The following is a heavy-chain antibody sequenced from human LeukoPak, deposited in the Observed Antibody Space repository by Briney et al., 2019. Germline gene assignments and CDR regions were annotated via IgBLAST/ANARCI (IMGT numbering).Heavy chain of an antibody. CDR2: ISYDGSNK. Sequence: GGSLRLSCAASGFTFSSYGMHWVRQAPGKGLEWVAVISYDGSNKYYADSVKGRFTISRDNSKNTLYLQMNSLRAEDTAVYYCARDPGYYDSSGYKYYFDYWGQGTLVTVSS. V-gene: IGHV3-30*03. CDR3: ARDPGYYDSSGYKYYFDY. J-gene: IGHJ4*02. D-gene: IGHD3-22*01. CDR1: GFTFSSYG.